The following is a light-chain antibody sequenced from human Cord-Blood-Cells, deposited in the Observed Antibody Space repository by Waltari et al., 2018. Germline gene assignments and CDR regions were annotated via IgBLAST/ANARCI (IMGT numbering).Light chain of an antibody. Sequence: DIVLTQSPATLPLSPGESATLSCRASQSVSSSYLAWYQQKPGQAPRLLIYGASSRTTGIPDRFSGSGSGTDFTLTISRLEPEDFAVYYCQQYGSSPPVTFGQGTRLEIK. CDR2: GAS. CDR1: QSVSSSY. V-gene: IGKV3-20*01. CDR3: QQYGSSPPVT. J-gene: IGKJ5*01.